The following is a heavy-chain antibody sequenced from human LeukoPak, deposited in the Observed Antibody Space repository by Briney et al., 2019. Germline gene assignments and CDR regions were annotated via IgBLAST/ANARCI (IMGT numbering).Heavy chain of an antibody. CDR2: IYSGGST. V-gene: IGHV3-53*01. CDR1: GFTVSSNY. J-gene: IGHJ4*02. CDR3: ARFSSGWADY. Sequence: GGSLRLSCAASGFTVSSNYMSWVRRAPGKGLEWVSVIYSGGSTYYADSVKGRFTISRDNSKNTLYLQMNSLRAEDTAVYYCARFSSGWADYWGQGTLVTVSS. D-gene: IGHD6-19*01.